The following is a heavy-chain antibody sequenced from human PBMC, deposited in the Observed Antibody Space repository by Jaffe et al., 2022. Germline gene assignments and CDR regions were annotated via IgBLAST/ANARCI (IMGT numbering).Heavy chain of an antibody. J-gene: IGHJ6*03. CDR1: GFTVSSNY. CDR3: ASSGIEDYVWGSYRYMNYYYMDV. V-gene: IGHV3-53*04. D-gene: IGHD3-16*02. Sequence: EVQLVESGGGLVQPGGSLRLSCAASGFTVSSNYMSWVRQAPGKGLEWVSVIYSGGSTYYADSVKGRFTISRHNSKNTLYLQMNSLRAEDTAVYYCASSGIEDYVWGSYRYMNYYYMDVWGKGTTVTVSS. CDR2: IYSGGST.